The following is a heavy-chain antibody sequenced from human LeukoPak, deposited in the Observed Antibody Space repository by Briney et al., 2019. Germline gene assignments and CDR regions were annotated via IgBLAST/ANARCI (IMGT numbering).Heavy chain of an antibody. V-gene: IGHV4-34*01. CDR1: GEPFNGYY. CDR3: AGGSYYSDY. Sequence: PSETLSLTCAVYGEPFNGYYWNWIRQSPGKGLEWIGEINHSGSTNYNPSLKSRVTISVDTSKNQFSLKLNSVTAADTAVYYCAGGSYYSDYWGQGTLVTVSS. CDR2: INHSGST. J-gene: IGHJ4*02. D-gene: IGHD3-22*01.